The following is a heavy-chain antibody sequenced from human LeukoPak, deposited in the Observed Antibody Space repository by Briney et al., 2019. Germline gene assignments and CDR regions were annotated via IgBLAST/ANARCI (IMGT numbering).Heavy chain of an antibody. Sequence: GGSLRLSCAASGFTFSSYWMSWVRQAPGKGLEWVANIKQDGSEKYYVDSVKGRFTISRDNAKNSLYLQMNSLRAEDTAVYYCARDVSLFRVPPGPLDYWGQGTLVTVSS. D-gene: IGHD3-10*02. CDR2: IKQDGSEK. V-gene: IGHV3-7*03. J-gene: IGHJ4*02. CDR1: GFTFSSYW. CDR3: ARDVSLFRVPPGPLDY.